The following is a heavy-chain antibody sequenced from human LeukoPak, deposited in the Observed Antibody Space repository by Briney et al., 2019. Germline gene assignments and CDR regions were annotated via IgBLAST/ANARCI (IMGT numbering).Heavy chain of an antibody. CDR2: IYPGDSET. V-gene: IGHV5-51*01. D-gene: IGHD5-12*01. Sequence: GESLKISCKGSGYSFTSYWIGWVCQMPGKGLEWMGIIYPGDSETRYSPSFQGQVTISADKSISTAYLQWSSLKASDTAMYYCARGRGYSGYDFVDNRPAFDYWGQGTLVTVSS. CDR3: ARGRGYSGYDFVDNRPAFDY. CDR1: GYSFTSYW. J-gene: IGHJ4*02.